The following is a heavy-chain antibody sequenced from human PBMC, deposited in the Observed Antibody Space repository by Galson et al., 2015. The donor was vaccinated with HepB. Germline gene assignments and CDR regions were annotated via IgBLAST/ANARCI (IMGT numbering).Heavy chain of an antibody. CDR1: GFTFSSYS. CDR2: ISSSSTI. J-gene: IGHJ2*01. D-gene: IGHD2-2*01. CDR3: ARDGAYCSSTSCYLGYFDL. Sequence: SLRLSCAASGFTFSSYSMNWVRQAPGKGLEWVSYISSSSTIYYADSVKGRFTISRDNAKNSLYLQMNSLRAEDTAVYYCARDGAYCSSTSCYLGYFDLWGRGTLVTVSS. V-gene: IGHV3-48*01.